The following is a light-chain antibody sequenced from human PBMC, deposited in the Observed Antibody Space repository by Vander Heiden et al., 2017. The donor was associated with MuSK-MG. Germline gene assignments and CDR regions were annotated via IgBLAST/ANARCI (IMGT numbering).Light chain of an antibody. CDR2: DAS. CDR3: QQYDNLPALT. J-gene: IGKJ4*01. Sequence: DIQMTQSPSSLSASVGDRVTITCQASQDISNYLKWYQQKPGKAPKLLIYDASNLETGVPSRLSGSGSGTDFTFTISSLQPEDIATYYCQQYDNLPALTFGGGTKVEIK. CDR1: QDISNY. V-gene: IGKV1-33*01.